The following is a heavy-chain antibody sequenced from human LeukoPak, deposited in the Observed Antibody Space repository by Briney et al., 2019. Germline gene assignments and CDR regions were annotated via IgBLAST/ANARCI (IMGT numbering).Heavy chain of an antibody. Sequence: PSETLSLTCTVSGGSISSYYWSWIRQPPGKGQEWIGYIYYSGSTNYNPSLKSRVTISVDTSKNQFSLKLSSVTAADTAVYYCARGYSYGIGSFDYWGQGTLVTVSS. J-gene: IGHJ4*02. CDR3: ARGYSYGIGSFDY. CDR2: IYYSGST. CDR1: GGSISSYY. D-gene: IGHD5-18*01. V-gene: IGHV4-59*01.